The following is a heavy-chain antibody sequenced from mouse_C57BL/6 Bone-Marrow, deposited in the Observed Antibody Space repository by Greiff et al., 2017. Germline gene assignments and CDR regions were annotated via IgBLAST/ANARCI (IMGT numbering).Heavy chain of an antibody. V-gene: IGHV1-52*01. D-gene: IGHD2-3*01. CDR2: IDPSDSET. Sequence: QVQLQQPGAELVRPGSSVKLSCKASGYTFTSYWMHWVKQRPIQGLEWIGNIDPSDSETHYNQKFKDKATLTVDKSSSTAYMQLSSLTSEDAAVYYCARGDGYLDYWGQGTTLTVSS. CDR1: GYTFTSYW. J-gene: IGHJ2*01. CDR3: ARGDGYLDY.